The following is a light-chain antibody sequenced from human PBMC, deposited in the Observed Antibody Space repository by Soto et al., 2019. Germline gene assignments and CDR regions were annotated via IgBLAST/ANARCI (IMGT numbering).Light chain of an antibody. CDR1: QSISSW. CDR2: KAS. Sequence: DIQMTQSPSTLSASVGDRVTITCRASQSISSWLAWYQQKPGKAPKLLIYKASSLESGVPSRFSGRGSGTEFTPTISSLQPDDFATYYCQQYNSYSWTFGQGTKVEIK. CDR3: QQYNSYSWT. J-gene: IGKJ1*01. V-gene: IGKV1-5*03.